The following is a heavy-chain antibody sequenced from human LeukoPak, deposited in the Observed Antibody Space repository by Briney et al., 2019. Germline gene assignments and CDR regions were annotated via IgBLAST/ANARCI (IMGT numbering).Heavy chain of an antibody. V-gene: IGHV3-23*01. J-gene: IGHJ4*02. D-gene: IGHD3-16*02. CDR2: ISGSGGST. CDR1: GFTFSSYA. Sequence: GGSLRLSCAASGFTFSSYAMSWVRQAPGKGLEWVSAISGSGGSTYYADSVKGRFTISRDNSKNTLYLQMSSLRAEDTAVYYCAKDGLTFGGVIVAYEPYWGQGTLVTVSS. CDR3: AKDGLTFGGVIVAYEPY.